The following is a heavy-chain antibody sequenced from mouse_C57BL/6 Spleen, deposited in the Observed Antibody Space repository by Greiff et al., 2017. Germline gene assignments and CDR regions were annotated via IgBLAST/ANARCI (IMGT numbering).Heavy chain of an antibody. D-gene: IGHD2-1*01. J-gene: IGHJ1*03. V-gene: IGHV14-4*01. Sequence: VQLQQSGAELVRPGASVKLSCTASGFNINDDYMHWVKQRPEQGLEWIGWIDPENGDTDYASKFQGKATITADTSSNTAYLQLSSLTSEDTAVYCCAVVTPFRYFDVWGTGTTVTVSS. CDR1: GFNINDDY. CDR2: IDPENGDT. CDR3: AVVTPFRYFDV.